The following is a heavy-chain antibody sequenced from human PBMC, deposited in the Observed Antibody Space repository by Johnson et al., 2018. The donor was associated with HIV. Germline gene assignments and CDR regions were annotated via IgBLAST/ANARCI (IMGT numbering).Heavy chain of an antibody. CDR2: ISYDGSNK. Sequence: QVQLVESGGGVVQPGRSLRLSCAASGFTFSSYAMHWVRQAPGKGLEWVAVISYDGSNKSYADSVKGRFTISRDKSKNTLYLQMNSLRAEDTAVYYCARAGPRGDAFDIWGQGTIVTVSS. V-gene: IGHV3-30-3*01. CDR1: GFTFSSYA. CDR3: ARAGPRGDAFDI. D-gene: IGHD3-10*01. J-gene: IGHJ3*02.